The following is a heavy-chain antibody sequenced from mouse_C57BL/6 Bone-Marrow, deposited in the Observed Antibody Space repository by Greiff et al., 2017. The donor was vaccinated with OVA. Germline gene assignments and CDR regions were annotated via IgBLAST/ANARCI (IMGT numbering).Heavy chain of an antibody. CDR1: GYTFTSSG. V-gene: IGHV1-81*01. Sequence: VQLQQSGAELARPGASVKLSCKASGYTFTSSGISWVKQRTGQGLEWIGEIYPRSGNTYYNEKFKGKATLTADKSSSTAYMELRSLTSEDSAVYFCARGGYYEIVAYWGQGTLVTVSA. CDR3: ARGGYYEIVAY. CDR2: IYPRSGNT. J-gene: IGHJ3*01. D-gene: IGHD2-3*01.